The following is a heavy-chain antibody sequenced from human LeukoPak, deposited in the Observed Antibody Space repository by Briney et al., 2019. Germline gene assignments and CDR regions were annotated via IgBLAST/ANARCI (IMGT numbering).Heavy chain of an antibody. CDR2: ISSSGSTI. D-gene: IGHD4/OR15-4a*01. J-gene: IGHJ3*02. V-gene: IGHV3-48*04. CDR3: AREAPGCGAFDI. CDR1: GFTFSSYS. Sequence: PGGSLRLSCAASGFTFSSYSMSWIRQAPGKGLEWVSYISSSGSTIYYADSVKGRFTISRDNAKNSLYLQMNSLSAEDTALYHCAREAPGCGAFDIWGQGTMVTVSS.